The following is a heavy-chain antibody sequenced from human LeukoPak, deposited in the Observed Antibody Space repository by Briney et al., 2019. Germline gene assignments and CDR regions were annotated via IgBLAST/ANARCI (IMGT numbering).Heavy chain of an antibody. CDR3: AKATNSGSYLFDY. Sequence: PGGSQRLSCAASGFTFDDYAMHWVRQAPGKGLEWVSGISWNSGSIGYADSVKGRFTISRDNAKNSLYLQMNSLRAEDMALYYCAKATNSGSYLFDYWGQGTLVTVSS. CDR1: GFTFDDYA. CDR2: ISWNSGSI. D-gene: IGHD1-26*01. V-gene: IGHV3-9*03. J-gene: IGHJ4*02.